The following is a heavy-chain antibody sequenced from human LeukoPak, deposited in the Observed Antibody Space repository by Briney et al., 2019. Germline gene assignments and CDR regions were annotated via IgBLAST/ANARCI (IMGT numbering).Heavy chain of an antibody. CDR3: ARGLQNYGDAQGPFDYYYYMDV. Sequence: PSETLSLTCTVSGGSISSSSYYWGWIRQPPGKGLEWIGSIYYSGSTNYNPSLKSRVTISVDTSKNQFSLKLSSVTAADTAVYYCARGLQNYGDAQGPFDYYYYMDVWGKGTTVTVSS. J-gene: IGHJ6*03. CDR2: IYYSGST. D-gene: IGHD4-17*01. CDR1: GGSISSSSYY. V-gene: IGHV4-39*07.